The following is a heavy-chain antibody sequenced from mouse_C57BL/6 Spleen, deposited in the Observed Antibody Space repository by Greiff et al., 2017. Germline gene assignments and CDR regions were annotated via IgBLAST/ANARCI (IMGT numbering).Heavy chain of an antibody. CDR2: IDPETGGT. CDR3: TRHAVVLDY. Sequence: VQLQESGAELVRPGASVTLSCKASGYTFTDYEMHWVKQTPVHGLEWIGAIDPETGGTAYNQKFKGKAILTADKSSSTAYMELRSLTSEDSAVXYCTRHAVVLDYWGQGTTLTVSS. CDR1: GYTFTDYE. V-gene: IGHV1-15*01. D-gene: IGHD1-1*01. J-gene: IGHJ2*01.